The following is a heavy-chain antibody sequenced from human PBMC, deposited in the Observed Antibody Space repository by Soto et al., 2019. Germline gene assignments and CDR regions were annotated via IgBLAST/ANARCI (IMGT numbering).Heavy chain of an antibody. V-gene: IGHV4-39*01. Sequence: SETLSLTCTVSGDSIISSDFCWGWVRQPPGKGLEWIGSIFYLGSSYYNPSLKSRVTMSVDTSKNQFSLRLRSVTAADTALYFCARHSLALRKNNWFDPWGQGIMVTVSS. D-gene: IGHD2-15*01. CDR1: GDSIISSDFC. CDR2: IFYLGSS. J-gene: IGHJ5*02. CDR3: ARHSLALRKNNWFDP.